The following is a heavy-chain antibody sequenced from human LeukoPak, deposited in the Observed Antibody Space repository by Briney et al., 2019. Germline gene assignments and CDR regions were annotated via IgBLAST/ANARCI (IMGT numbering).Heavy chain of an antibody. D-gene: IGHD3-22*01. CDR2: ISGGSRTI. Sequence: PGGSLRLSCAASGFTFSDYYMNWIRQAPGKGLEWVSSISGGSRTINYADSVKGRFTTSRDNAKNSLFLQVNSLRAEDTAVYYCARAAYDSSGYYYLPGAVDAFDIWGQGTMVTVSS. J-gene: IGHJ3*02. CDR3: ARAAYDSSGYYYLPGAVDAFDI. CDR1: GFTFSDYY. V-gene: IGHV3-11*01.